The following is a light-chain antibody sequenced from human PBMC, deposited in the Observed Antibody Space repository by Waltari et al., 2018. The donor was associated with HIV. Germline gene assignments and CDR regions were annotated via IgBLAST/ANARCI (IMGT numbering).Light chain of an antibody. V-gene: IGLV2-8*01. CDR3: SSYAGSNNLL. J-gene: IGLJ2*01. CDR1: SSDVGGYNY. CDR2: EVS. Sequence: QSALTQPPSASGSPGQSFTISCTGTSSDVGGYNYFSWYQQHPGKAPKLMIYEVSKRPSGVHDRFSGSKSGNTASLTVSGLQAEDEADYYGSSYAGSNNLLFGGGTKLTVL.